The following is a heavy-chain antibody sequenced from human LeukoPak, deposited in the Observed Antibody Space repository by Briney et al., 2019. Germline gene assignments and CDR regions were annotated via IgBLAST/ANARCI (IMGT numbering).Heavy chain of an antibody. J-gene: IGHJ4*02. V-gene: IGHV4-59*11. CDR3: ARDSRVRFHYYFDY. CDR2: IYYSGST. CDR1: GGSISSHY. D-gene: IGHD3-3*01. Sequence: PSETLSLTCTVSGGSISSHYWSWIWQPPGKGLEWIGYIYYSGSTNYNPSLKSRVTISVDTSKNQFSLKLSSVTAADTAVYYCARDSRVRFHYYFDYWGQGTLVTVSS.